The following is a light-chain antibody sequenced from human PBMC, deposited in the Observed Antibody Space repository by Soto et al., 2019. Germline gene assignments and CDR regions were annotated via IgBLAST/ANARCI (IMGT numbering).Light chain of an antibody. Sequence: VLTQSPGTLSLSPGESATLSCRASQSVSSSYLAWYQQQPGQAPRLLIYGASSRPTGIQDRFSGSGSGTDSTLTIRRLEPEDFAVYYCQQYGSSSTFGQGTRLEIK. CDR1: QSVSSSY. CDR3: QQYGSSST. V-gene: IGKV3-20*01. J-gene: IGKJ5*01. CDR2: GAS.